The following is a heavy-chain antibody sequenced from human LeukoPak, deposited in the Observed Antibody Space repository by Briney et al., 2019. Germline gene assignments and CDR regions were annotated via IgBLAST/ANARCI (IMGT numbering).Heavy chain of an antibody. CDR1: GFTFSDYY. CDR2: ISSSGSTI. V-gene: IGHV3-11*04. Sequence: GGSLRLSCAASGFTFSDYYMSWIRQAPGKGLEWVSYISSSGSTIYYADSVKGRFTISRDNAKNSLYLQMNSLRAEDTAVYYCASPRTRGGSGWFEVSEFDYWGQGTLVTVSS. D-gene: IGHD6-19*01. CDR3: ASPRTRGGSGWFEVSEFDY. J-gene: IGHJ4*02.